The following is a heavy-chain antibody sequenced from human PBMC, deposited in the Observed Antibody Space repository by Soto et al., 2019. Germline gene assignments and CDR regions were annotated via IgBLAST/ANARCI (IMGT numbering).Heavy chain of an antibody. J-gene: IGHJ5*02. V-gene: IGHV4-39*01. Sequence: SEILSLTCTVSGGSISSGGYYWSWIRQPPGKGLEWVGTVYSSGSTDYNPSLKSRVTVSVDTSKKQFSLKLTSVTAADTAVYYCAKLVVVAATRRWFDPWGQGTLVNVSS. CDR1: GGSISSGGYY. D-gene: IGHD2-15*01. CDR3: AKLVVVAATRRWFDP. CDR2: VYSSGST.